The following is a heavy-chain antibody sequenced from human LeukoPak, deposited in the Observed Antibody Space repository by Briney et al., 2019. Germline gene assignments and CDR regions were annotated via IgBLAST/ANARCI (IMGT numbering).Heavy chain of an antibody. Sequence: SETLSLTCTVSGGSVSSGDYYWTWIRQPPGKGLEWIGYIYSRGSAYSAPSLKNRVTISVDSSKNQFSLKLSSVTAADTAVYYCARGHTSGVVVPAAKGVYYMDVWGKGTTVTVSS. D-gene: IGHD2-2*01. CDR3: ARGHTSGVVVPAAKGVYYMDV. CDR1: GGSVSSGDYY. V-gene: IGHV4-30-4*08. J-gene: IGHJ6*03. CDR2: IYSRGSA.